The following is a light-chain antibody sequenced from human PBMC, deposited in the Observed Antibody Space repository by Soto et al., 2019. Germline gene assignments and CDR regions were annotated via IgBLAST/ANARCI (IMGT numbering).Light chain of an antibody. J-gene: IGKJ4*01. V-gene: IGKV3-20*01. CDR1: QSVSSSY. CDR3: QQYGSSPLT. CDR2: GAS. Sequence: EIVLTQSPGTLSLSPGERATLSCRASQSVSSSYLAWYQQKPGQAPRLLIYGASSRATGIPDRFSGSGSGTDFPLTISRLEPEDFAVYYGQQYGSSPLTCGGGTKVEIK.